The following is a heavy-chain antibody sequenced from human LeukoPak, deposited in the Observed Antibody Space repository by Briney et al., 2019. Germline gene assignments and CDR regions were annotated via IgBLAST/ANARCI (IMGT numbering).Heavy chain of an antibody. Sequence: GRSLRLSCAASGFTFSSYAMHWVRQAPGKGLEWVAVISYDGSNKYYADSVKGRFTISRDNSKNTLYLQMNSLRAEDTAVYYCARTPKKTTVTTRPGWFDPWGQGTLVTVSS. CDR3: ARTPKKTTVTTRPGWFDP. CDR1: GFTFSSYA. V-gene: IGHV3-30*04. CDR2: ISYDGSNK. D-gene: IGHD4-17*01. J-gene: IGHJ5*02.